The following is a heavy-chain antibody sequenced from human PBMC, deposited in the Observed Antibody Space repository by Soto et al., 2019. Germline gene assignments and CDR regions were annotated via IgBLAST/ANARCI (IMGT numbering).Heavy chain of an antibody. CDR2: INSDGSST. CDR1: GFTFSSYW. J-gene: IGHJ4*02. Sequence: VGSLRLSCAASGFTFSSYWMHWVRQAPGKGLVWVSRINSDGSSTSYADSVKGRFTISRDNPKNTLYLQMNSLRAEDTAVYYCAREVGASRTYYFDYWGQGTLVTVSS. V-gene: IGHV3-74*01. D-gene: IGHD1-26*01. CDR3: AREVGASRTYYFDY.